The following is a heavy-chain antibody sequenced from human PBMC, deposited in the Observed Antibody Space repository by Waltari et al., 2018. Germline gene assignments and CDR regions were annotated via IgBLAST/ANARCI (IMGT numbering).Heavy chain of an antibody. D-gene: IGHD1-7*01. Sequence: EVQLVESGGGLVQQGGSLRLYCAAAGFTFGKYWMSWVRQAPGKGLEWVANINQDGSTKNSMDSVKGRFTISRDNADNSLYLQLNSLGAEDTAFYYCARVVSRTRQFDPWGQGTLVTVSP. V-gene: IGHV3-7*04. CDR2: INQDGSTK. J-gene: IGHJ5*02. CDR3: ARVVSRTRQFDP. CDR1: GFTFGKYW.